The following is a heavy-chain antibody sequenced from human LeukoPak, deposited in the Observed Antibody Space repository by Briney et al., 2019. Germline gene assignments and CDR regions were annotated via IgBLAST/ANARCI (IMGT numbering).Heavy chain of an antibody. CDR1: GGSINSYY. CDR3: ARVHVVVPAAMFYYYYYYMDV. V-gene: IGHV4-59*12. J-gene: IGHJ6*03. Sequence: SETLSLTCSVSGGSINSYYWSWIRQPPGKGLEWIGYIYYSGSTNYNPSLESRVTISVDTYKNQFSLKLSSVTAADTAVYYCARVHVVVPAAMFYYYYYYMDVWGKGTTVTVSS. CDR2: IYYSGST. D-gene: IGHD2-2*01.